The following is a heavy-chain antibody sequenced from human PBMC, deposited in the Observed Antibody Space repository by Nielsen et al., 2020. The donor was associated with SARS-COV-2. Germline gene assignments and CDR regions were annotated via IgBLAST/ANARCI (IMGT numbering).Heavy chain of an antibody. J-gene: IGHJ4*02. CDR1: GYSFTDYP. D-gene: IGHD6-25*01. V-gene: IGHV1-3*01. CDR2: INAGNGIT. Sequence: ASVKVSCKASGYSFTDYPIHWVRQAPGQKLEWMGWINAGNGITKYSQDFQGRVTITRDTSATTAYMQLSSPRSEDTGVYFCARGAAELDYWGQGALVTVSS. CDR3: ARGAAELDY.